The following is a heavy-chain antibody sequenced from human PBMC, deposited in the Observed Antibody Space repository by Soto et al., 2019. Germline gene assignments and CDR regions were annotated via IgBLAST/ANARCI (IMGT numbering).Heavy chain of an antibody. CDR2: MNPNSGNT. CDR1: GYTFTSYD. CDR3: ARGWLERRVYYYGMDV. D-gene: IGHD1-1*01. V-gene: IGHV1-8*01. Sequence: QVQLVQSGAEVKKPGASVKVSCKASGYTFTSYDINWVRQATGQGLEWMGWMNPNSGNTGYAQKFQGRVTMTRNTSISTAYMELSSLRSEDTAVYYCARGWLERRVYYYGMDVWGQGTTVTVSS. J-gene: IGHJ6*02.